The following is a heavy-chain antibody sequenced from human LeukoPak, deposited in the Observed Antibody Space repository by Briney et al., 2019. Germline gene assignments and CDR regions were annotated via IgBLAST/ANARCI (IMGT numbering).Heavy chain of an antibody. CDR2: IYYSGST. D-gene: IGHD6-13*01. CDR1: GGSISSYY. CDR3: ASRIAAAGMYYYYGMDV. Sequence: SETLSLTCTVSGGSISSYYWSWIRQPPGKGLEWIGYIYYSGSTSYNPSLKSRVTISVDTSKNQFSLKLSSVTAADTAVYYCASRIAAAGMYYYYGMDVWGQGTTVTVSS. J-gene: IGHJ6*02. V-gene: IGHV4-59*01.